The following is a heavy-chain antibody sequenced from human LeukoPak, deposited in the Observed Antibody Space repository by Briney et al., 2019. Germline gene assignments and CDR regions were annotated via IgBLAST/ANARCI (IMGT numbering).Heavy chain of an antibody. CDR2: INHSGST. Sequence: SETLSLTCAVYGGSFSGYYWSWIRQPPGKGLEWIGEINHSGSTNYNPSLKSRVTIPVDTSKNQFSLKLSSVTAADTAVYYCARPRRITMVRGVINDAFDIWGQGTMVTVSS. D-gene: IGHD3-10*01. CDR1: GGSFSGYY. CDR3: ARPRRITMVRGVINDAFDI. J-gene: IGHJ3*02. V-gene: IGHV4-34*01.